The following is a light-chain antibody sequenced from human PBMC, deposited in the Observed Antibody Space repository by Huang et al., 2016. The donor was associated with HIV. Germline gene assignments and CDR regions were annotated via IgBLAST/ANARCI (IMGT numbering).Light chain of an antibody. CDR1: QSIITY. J-gene: IGKJ2*01. CDR3: QQNYRISHT. V-gene: IGKV1-39*01. CDR2: AAS. Sequence: DIQMTQSPSSLSASVGDRVTITCRASQSIITYLNWYQQKPGKAPDLLIYAASNLQSGVPARFSGSGSETDFTLTISSLQPEDFATYYCQQNYRISHTFGQGTKLTIK.